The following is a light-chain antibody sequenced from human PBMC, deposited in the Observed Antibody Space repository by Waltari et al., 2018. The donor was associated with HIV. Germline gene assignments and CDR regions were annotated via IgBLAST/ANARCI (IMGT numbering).Light chain of an antibody. J-gene: IGLJ2*01. CDR1: TGTVTSGLW. Sequence: QAVVTPEPSLPVSPVGSVTRTRGSSTGTVTSGLWPYWFQLQPGQAPRALIYYPSNKYSWTPARLSGSLLGGKAALTLSGALPEDEADYYCLLTYSKPLRVFGGGTKLTVL. CDR3: LLTYSKPLRV. CDR2: YPS. V-gene: IGLV7-46*01.